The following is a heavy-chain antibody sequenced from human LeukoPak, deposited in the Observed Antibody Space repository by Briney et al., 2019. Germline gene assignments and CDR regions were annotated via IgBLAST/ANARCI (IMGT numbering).Heavy chain of an antibody. CDR1: GYTFSSYA. V-gene: IGHV3-7*01. CDR3: ARDEGSAILGYYYYYMDV. Sequence: GGSLRLSCAASGYTFSSYAMSWVRQAPGKGLEWVASIKQDGSEKYYVDSVKGRFTISRDNAKNSLYLQMNSLRAEDTAVYYCARDEGSAILGYYYYYMDVWGKGTTVTVSS. D-gene: IGHD2-2*02. CDR2: IKQDGSEK. J-gene: IGHJ6*03.